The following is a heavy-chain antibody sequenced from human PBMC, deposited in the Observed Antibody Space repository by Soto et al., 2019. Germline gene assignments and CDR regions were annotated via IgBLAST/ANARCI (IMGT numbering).Heavy chain of an antibody. CDR3: ARFVVDCSSTSCLGSYYYYGMDV. CDR2: INAGNGNT. Sequence: ASLKVSCKASGCTFTSYAMHWVRQAPGQRLEWMGWINAGNGNTNYAQKLQGRVTMTTDTSTSTAYMELRSLRSDDTAVYYCARFVVDCSSTSCLGSYYYYGMDVWGQGTTVTVSS. CDR1: GCTFTSYA. J-gene: IGHJ6*02. V-gene: IGHV1-3*01. D-gene: IGHD2-2*01.